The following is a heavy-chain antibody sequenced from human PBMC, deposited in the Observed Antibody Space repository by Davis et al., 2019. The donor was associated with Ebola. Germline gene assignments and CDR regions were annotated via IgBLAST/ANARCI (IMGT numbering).Heavy chain of an antibody. V-gene: IGHV3-33*08. CDR2: ISYDGSKK. J-gene: IGHJ6*03. D-gene: IGHD6-6*01. CDR1: GFTFNTYG. CDR3: ARDGMQLDDSPLRNYYYYMDV. Sequence: GGSLRLSCAASGFTFNTYGMHWVRQAPGKGLEWVALISYDGSKKYYADSVKGRFTISRDNAKNSLYLQMKSLRAEDTAVYYCARDGMQLDDSPLRNYYYYMDVWGKGTTVTVSS.